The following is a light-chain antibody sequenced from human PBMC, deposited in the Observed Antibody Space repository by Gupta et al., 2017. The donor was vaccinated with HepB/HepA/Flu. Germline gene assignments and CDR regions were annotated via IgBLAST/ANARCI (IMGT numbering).Light chain of an antibody. CDR3: QSYDSSLNGDVV. CDR2: DNN. Sequence: QSVLTPPPSVSGAPGQRVTISCTGSSSIIGAGYDVNWYQPVPGTPPKLRLYDNNNRRSGAPDRVSGSKSGTSAALAITGLQAEEEAFYYCQSYDSSLNGDVVFGGGTKLTVL. J-gene: IGLJ2*01. CDR1: SSIIGAGYD. V-gene: IGLV1-40*01.